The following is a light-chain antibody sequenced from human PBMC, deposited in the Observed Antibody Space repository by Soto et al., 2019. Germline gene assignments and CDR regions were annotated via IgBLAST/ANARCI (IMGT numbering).Light chain of an antibody. Sequence: SALTQPASVSGSPGQSITISCTGTSSDVGAYNYVSWYQQHPGKAPKLMIYDVSNRPSGVSNRFSGSKSGNTASLTISGLQAEDEGDYYCSSYTSGSTLNYVFGTGTKVTVL. CDR1: SSDVGAYNY. CDR3: SSYTSGSTLNYV. CDR2: DVS. V-gene: IGLV2-14*03. J-gene: IGLJ1*01.